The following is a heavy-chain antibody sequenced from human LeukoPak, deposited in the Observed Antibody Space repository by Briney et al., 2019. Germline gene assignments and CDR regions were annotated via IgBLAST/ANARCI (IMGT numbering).Heavy chain of an antibody. Sequence: SETLSLTCTVSGGSINSYYWSWIRQPPGKGLEWIGYIYHSGSTNYNPSLKSRVTISVDTSKNQFSLRLSSVTAADTALYYCARVTGYMVEDYFDYWGQGTLVTVSS. CDR3: ARVTGYMVEDYFDY. J-gene: IGHJ4*02. V-gene: IGHV4-59*01. CDR1: GGSINSYY. D-gene: IGHD6-13*01. CDR2: IYHSGST.